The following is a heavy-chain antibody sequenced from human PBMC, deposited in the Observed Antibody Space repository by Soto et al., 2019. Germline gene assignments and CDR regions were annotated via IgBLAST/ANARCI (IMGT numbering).Heavy chain of an antibody. V-gene: IGHV3-53*01. CDR1: GFTVSNNY. CDR2: IYSGGYT. J-gene: IGHJ4*02. CDR3: AAQRGGGGY. Sequence: EVQLVESGGGLIQPGGSLRLSCAVSGFTVSNNYMSWVRQAPGKGLEGVSVIYSGGYTAYGDSVKGRFTISRDNSKNTIFLQMNSLGAAGPAVYLWAAQRGGGGYWGQGTLVTVSS. D-gene: IGHD6-25*01.